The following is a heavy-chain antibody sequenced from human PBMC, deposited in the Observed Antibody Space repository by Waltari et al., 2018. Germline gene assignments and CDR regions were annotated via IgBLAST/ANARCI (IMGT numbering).Heavy chain of an antibody. CDR2: IYHSGSP. Sequence: QVQLQESGPGRVKPSETLSLTCAGAGYSISSGCYWGCIRQPQGKGLGWIGTIYHSGSPYHTPSISGRVTIAVATAKTQFSPKLSSGTAADTAGYYCARQRVGVPTNWCDPWGQGTLVTVSS. V-gene: IGHV4-38-2*01. J-gene: IGHJ5*02. CDR3: ARQRVGVPTNWCDP. CDR1: GYSISSGCY. D-gene: IGHD1-26*01.